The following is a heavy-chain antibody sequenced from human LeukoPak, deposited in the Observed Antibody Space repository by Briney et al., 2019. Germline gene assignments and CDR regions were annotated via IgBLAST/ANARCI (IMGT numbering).Heavy chain of an antibody. J-gene: IGHJ3*02. Sequence: ASVKVSCKASGYTFTSYYMHWVRQAPGQGLEWMGIINPSGGSTSYAQKFQGRVTMTEDTSTDTAYMELSSLRSEDTAVYYCATEIRIVGAKGRVAFDIWGQGTMVTVSS. CDR2: INPSGGST. V-gene: IGHV1-46*01. CDR1: GYTFTSYY. D-gene: IGHD1-26*01. CDR3: ATEIRIVGAKGRVAFDI.